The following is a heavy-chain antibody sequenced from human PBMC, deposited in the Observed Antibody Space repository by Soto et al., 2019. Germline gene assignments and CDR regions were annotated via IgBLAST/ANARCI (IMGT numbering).Heavy chain of an antibody. Sequence: SETLSLTCAVYGGSFSGYYWSWIRQPPGKGLEWIGEINHSGSTNYNPSLKSRVTISVDTSKNQFSLKLSSVTAADTAVYYCARGPFLRWGSYRLAAYFDYWGQGTLVTVSS. D-gene: IGHD3-16*02. V-gene: IGHV4-34*01. CDR1: GGSFSGYY. J-gene: IGHJ4*02. CDR3: ARGPFLRWGSYRLAAYFDY. CDR2: INHSGST.